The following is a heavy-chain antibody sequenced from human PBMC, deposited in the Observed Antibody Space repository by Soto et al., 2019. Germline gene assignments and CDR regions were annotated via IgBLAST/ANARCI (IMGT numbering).Heavy chain of an antibody. D-gene: IGHD6-6*01. CDR1: GYTLISYD. J-gene: IGHJ6*02. CDR2: MNPNTGNT. CDR3: AREYGRSYYYYYGLDV. Sequence: QVQLVQSGAEVKKPGASVKVSCKASGYTLISYDINWVRQATGQGLEWMGWMNPNTGNTGYARKLHGRVTMTRNISMNTAYMELSSLRSEDTAVYYCAREYGRSYYYYYGLDVWGQGTTVTVSS. V-gene: IGHV1-8*01.